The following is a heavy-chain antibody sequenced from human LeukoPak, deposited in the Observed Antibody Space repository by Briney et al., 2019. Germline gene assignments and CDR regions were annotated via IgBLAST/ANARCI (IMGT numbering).Heavy chain of an antibody. CDR2: INSDGSST. CDR1: GFTFSIYW. D-gene: IGHD3-3*01. V-gene: IGHV3-74*01. Sequence: GGSLRLSCAASGFTFSIYWMHWVRQAPGKGLVWVSHINSDGSSTTYADSVKGRFTISRDNAKNSLYLEVNSLRAEDTAVYYCARDKRGLILEWWGQGTLVTVSS. CDR3: ARDKRGLILEW. J-gene: IGHJ4*02.